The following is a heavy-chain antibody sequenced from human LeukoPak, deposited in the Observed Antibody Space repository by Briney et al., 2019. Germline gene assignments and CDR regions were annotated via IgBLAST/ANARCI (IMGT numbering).Heavy chain of an antibody. J-gene: IGHJ6*03. Sequence: GGSLRLSCAASGFTFSSYAMSWVRQAPGKGLEWVSVIYSGGSTYYADSVKGRFTISRDNSKNTLYLQMNSLRAEDTAVYYCARVGVVINYYYYYYMDVWGKGTTVTVSS. D-gene: IGHD3-22*01. CDR3: ARVGVVINYYYYYYMDV. CDR2: IYSGGST. V-gene: IGHV3-53*01. CDR1: GFTFSSYA.